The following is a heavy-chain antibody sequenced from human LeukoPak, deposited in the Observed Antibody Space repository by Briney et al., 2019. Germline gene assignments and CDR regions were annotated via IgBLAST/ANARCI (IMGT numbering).Heavy chain of an antibody. CDR3: ARLSIAAAGISFQQTNWFDP. V-gene: IGHV4-59*08. Sequence: SETLSLTCTVSGGSISSYYWSWIRQPPGKGLEWIGYIYYSGSTNYNPSLKSRVTISVDTSKNQFSLKLSSVTAADTAVYYCARLSIAAAGISFQQTNWFDPWGQGTLVTVSS. J-gene: IGHJ5*02. CDR1: GGSISSYY. CDR2: IYYSGST. D-gene: IGHD6-13*01.